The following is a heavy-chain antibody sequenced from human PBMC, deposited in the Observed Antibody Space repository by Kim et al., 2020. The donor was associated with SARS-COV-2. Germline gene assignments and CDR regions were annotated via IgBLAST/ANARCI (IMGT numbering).Heavy chain of an antibody. V-gene: IGHV3-11*01. J-gene: IGHJ6*03. CDR3: ARLPVDYYYYMDV. CDR1: GFTFSDYY. CDR2: ISSSGSTI. Sequence: GGSLRLSCAASGFTFSDYYMSWIRQAPGKGLEWVSYISSSGSTIYYADSVKGRSTISRDNAKNSLYLQMNSLRAEDTAVYYCARLPVDYYYYMDVWGKGTTVTVSS.